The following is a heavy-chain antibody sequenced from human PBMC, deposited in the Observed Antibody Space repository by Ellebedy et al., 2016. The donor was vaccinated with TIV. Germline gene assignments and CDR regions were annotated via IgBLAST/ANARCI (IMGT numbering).Heavy chain of an antibody. Sequence: SGPTLVKPTQTLTLTCTFSEFSLTTPGMCVSWVRQPPGKALEWLTLIQWDDVKSYSTSLKTRLTISQDTSKNQVVLRMTNMNPADTATYYCARLVSPPGFGYYFTLDVWGQGTTVTVSS. CDR1: EFSLTTPGMC. J-gene: IGHJ6*02. CDR2: IQWDDVK. CDR3: ARLVSPPGFGYYFTLDV. V-gene: IGHV2-70*20. D-gene: IGHD3-3*01.